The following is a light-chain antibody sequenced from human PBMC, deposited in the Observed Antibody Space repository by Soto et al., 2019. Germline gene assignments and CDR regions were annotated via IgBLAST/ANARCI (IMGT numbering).Light chain of an antibody. Sequence: QFVLTQPASVSGSPGQSITISCTGTSSDVGGYNHVSWYQQHPGKAPKLMIFEVTHRPSGVSSRFSGSKSGNTASLTISGLQAEDEADYFCSSYTSQNTRVFGGGTKLTVL. J-gene: IGLJ3*02. CDR1: SSDVGGYNH. V-gene: IGLV2-14*01. CDR3: SSYTSQNTRV. CDR2: EVT.